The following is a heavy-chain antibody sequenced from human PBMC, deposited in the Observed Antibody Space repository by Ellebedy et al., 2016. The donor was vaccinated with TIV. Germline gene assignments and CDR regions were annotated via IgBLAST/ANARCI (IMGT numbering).Heavy chain of an antibody. CDR1: GYTFTGYY. J-gene: IGHJ6*02. V-gene: IGHV1-2*04. CDR2: INPNSGGT. D-gene: IGHD3-3*01. Sequence: ASVKVSXXASGYTFTGYYMHWVRQAPGQGLEWMGWINPNSGGTNYAQKFQGWVTMTRDTSISTAYMELSRLRSDDTAVYYCARDGRGSGYHYYYYGMDVWGQGTTVTVSS. CDR3: ARDGRGSGYHYYYYGMDV.